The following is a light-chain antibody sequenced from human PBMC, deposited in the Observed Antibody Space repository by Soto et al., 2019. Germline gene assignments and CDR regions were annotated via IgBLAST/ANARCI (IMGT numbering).Light chain of an antibody. CDR2: GAS. CDR1: ETVATN. V-gene: IGKV3-15*01. CDR3: QQYFEWPPMT. J-gene: IGKJ1*01. Sequence: VMTQSPATLSVSAGERATLSCWASETVATNLAWYQRKPGQAPRLLISGASTRAAGISDRFRGSGSGTEFTLTISSLRSEDSAIYYCQQYFEWPPMTFGQGTKVDIK.